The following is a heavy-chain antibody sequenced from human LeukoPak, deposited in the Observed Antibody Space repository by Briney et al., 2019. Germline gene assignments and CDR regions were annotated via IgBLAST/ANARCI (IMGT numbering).Heavy chain of an antibody. V-gene: IGHV1-8*02. CDR1: GYTFTSYD. D-gene: IGHD1-26*01. CDR3: ARDQGSYSAFDY. J-gene: IGHJ4*02. Sequence: SVKVSCKASGYTFTSYDINWVRQATGQGLEWMGWMNPNSGNTGYAQKLQGRVTMTTDTSTSTAYMELRSLRCDDTAVYYCARDQGSYSAFDYWGQGTLVTVSS. CDR2: MNPNSGNT.